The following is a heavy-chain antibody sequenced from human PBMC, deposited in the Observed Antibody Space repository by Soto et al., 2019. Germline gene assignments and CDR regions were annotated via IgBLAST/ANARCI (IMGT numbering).Heavy chain of an antibody. V-gene: IGHV1-24*01. Sequence: ASVKVSCKVSGYTLTELSMHWVRQAPGKGLEWMGGFDPEDGETIYAQKFQGRVTLTEDTSTETAYMKLSSLRSEDTAVYYCATSGRWQWLVSGAFDIWGQGTMVTVSS. J-gene: IGHJ3*02. CDR2: FDPEDGET. CDR3: ATSGRWQWLVSGAFDI. CDR1: GYTLTELS. D-gene: IGHD6-19*01.